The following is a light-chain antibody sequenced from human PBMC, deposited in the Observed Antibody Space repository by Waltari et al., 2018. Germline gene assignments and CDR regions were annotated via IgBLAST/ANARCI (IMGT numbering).Light chain of an antibody. CDR1: QSVLYSSNNKNY. CDR3: QQYYSPFT. J-gene: IGKJ3*01. CDR2: WAS. Sequence: DIVMTQSPDSLAVSLGERATINCTSSQSVLYSSNNKNYLAWYQQKPGQPPKLLIYWASTRESGVPDRFSGSGSGTDFSLTISSLQAEDVAVYYCQQYYSPFTFGPGTKVDIE. V-gene: IGKV4-1*01.